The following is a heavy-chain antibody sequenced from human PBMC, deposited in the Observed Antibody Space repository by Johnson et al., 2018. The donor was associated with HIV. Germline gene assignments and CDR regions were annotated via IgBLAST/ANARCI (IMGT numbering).Heavy chain of an antibody. V-gene: IGHV3-30*02. CDR1: GFTFSSYG. CDR3: AKWVMWELQVDSFEI. D-gene: IGHD1-26*01. CDR2: IRYDGSNK. J-gene: IGHJ3*02. Sequence: QVQLVESVGGVVQPGGSLRLSCAASGFTFSSYGMHWVRQAPGKGLEWVAFIRYDGSNKYYADSVKGRFTISRDNSKNTLYLQMHSLRAEDTAVYYCAKWVMWELQVDSFEIWGQGTKVTVSS.